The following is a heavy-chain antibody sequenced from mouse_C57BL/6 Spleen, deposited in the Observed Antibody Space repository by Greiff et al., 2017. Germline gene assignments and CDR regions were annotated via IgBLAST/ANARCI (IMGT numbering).Heavy chain of an antibody. CDR3: SGDGNDGGDYAFDY. J-gene: IGHJ4*01. V-gene: IGHV5-4*03. CDR2: ISDGGSYT. Sequence: EVMLVESGGGLVKPGGSLKLSCAASGFTFSSYAMSWVRQTPEKRLEWVATISDGGSYTYYPDDVKGRFTISRDNAKNNLYLQMSHLKSEDTAMYYCSGDGNDGGDYAFDYWGQGTSVTVSS. CDR1: GFTFSSYA. D-gene: IGHD2-2*01.